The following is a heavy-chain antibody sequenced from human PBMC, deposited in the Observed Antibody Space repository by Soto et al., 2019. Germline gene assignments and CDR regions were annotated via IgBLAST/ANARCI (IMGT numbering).Heavy chain of an antibody. J-gene: IGHJ4*02. D-gene: IGHD6-13*01. V-gene: IGHV4-30-2*01. CDR2: IYHSGST. CDR1: GGSISSGGYS. Sequence: SETLSLTCAVSGGSISSGGYSWSWIRQPPGKGLEWIGYIYHSGSTYYNPSLKSRVTISVDRSKNQFSLKLSSVTAADTAVYYCASQGTYSSSWKQNYFDFCGQGALVTVSS. CDR3: ASQGTYSSSWKQNYFDF.